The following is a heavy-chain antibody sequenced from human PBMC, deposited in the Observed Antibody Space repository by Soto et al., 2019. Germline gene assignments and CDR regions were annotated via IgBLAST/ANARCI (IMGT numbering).Heavy chain of an antibody. V-gene: IGHV3-15*07. CDR2: IKGKTDGGTI. J-gene: IGHJ4*02. CDR3: TTGPN. Sequence: EVQLVESGGGLVKPGGSLRLSCAASGFTFSKAWMNWVRQAPGKGLEWVGRIKGKTDGGTIDYAAPVKGRFTILRDDSKNTVYLQMNSLETEDTAVYYCTTGPNWGQGTLVTVSS. CDR1: GFTFSKAW.